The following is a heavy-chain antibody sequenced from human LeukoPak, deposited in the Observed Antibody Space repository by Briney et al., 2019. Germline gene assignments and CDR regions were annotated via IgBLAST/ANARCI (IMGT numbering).Heavy chain of an antibody. CDR3: AKDSYYDSSGYYSKFDY. V-gene: IGHV3-9*01. CDR2: ISWNSGSI. CDR1: GFTFDDYA. D-gene: IGHD3-22*01. J-gene: IGHJ4*02. Sequence: PGRSLRLSCAASGFTFDDYAMHWVRHAPGKGLEWVSGISWNSGSIGYADSVKGRFTISRDNAKNSLYLQMNSLRAEDTALYYCAKDSYYDSSGYYSKFDYWGQGTLVTVSS.